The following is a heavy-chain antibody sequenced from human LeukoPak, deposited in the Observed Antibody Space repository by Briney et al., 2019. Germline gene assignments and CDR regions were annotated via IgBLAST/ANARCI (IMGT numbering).Heavy chain of an antibody. CDR2: IYTSGST. V-gene: IGHV4-61*02. CDR1: GGSISSGSYY. J-gene: IGHJ4*02. D-gene: IGHD3-22*01. CDR3: ARVRRRYYDSSGLYYFDY. Sequence: PSETLSLTCTVSGGSISSGSYYWSWIRQPAGKGLEWIGRIYTSGSTNYNPSLKSRVTISVDTSKNQFSLKLISVTAADTAVYYCARVRRRYYDSSGLYYFDYWGQGTLVTVSS.